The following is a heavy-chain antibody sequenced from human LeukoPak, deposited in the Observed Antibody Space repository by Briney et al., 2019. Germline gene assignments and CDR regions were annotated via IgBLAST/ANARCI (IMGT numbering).Heavy chain of an antibody. D-gene: IGHD6-13*01. CDR1: GGSISSYY. J-gene: IGHJ3*02. Sequence: SETLPLTCTVSGGSISSYYWSWIRQPPGKGLEWIGYIYYSGSTNYNPSLKSRVTISVDTSKNQFSLKLSSVTAADTAVYYCARGDSRKNAFDIWGQGTMVTVSS. V-gene: IGHV4-59*01. CDR3: ARGDSRKNAFDI. CDR2: IYYSGST.